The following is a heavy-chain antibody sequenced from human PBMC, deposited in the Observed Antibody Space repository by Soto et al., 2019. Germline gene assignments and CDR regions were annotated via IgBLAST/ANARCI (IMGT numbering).Heavy chain of an antibody. CDR2: INSDGSST. J-gene: IGHJ6*02. CDR3: ARAREYSSSSWTYYYYGMDV. V-gene: IGHV3-74*01. CDR1: GFTFSSYW. Sequence: GGSLRLSCAASGFTFSSYWMHWVRQAPGKGLVWVSRINSDGSSTSYADSVKGRFTISRDNAKNTLYLQMNSLRAEDTAVYYCARAREYSSSSWTYYYYGMDVWGQGTTVTVSS. D-gene: IGHD6-6*01.